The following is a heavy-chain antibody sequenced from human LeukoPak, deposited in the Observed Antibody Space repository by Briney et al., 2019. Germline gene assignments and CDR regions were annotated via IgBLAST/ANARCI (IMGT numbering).Heavy chain of an antibody. CDR3: ARGVSKRADFDY. Sequence: ASVKVSCKASGYTFTSYDINWVRQATGQGLEWMGWMNPNSGNTGYAQKFQGRVTMTRNTSISTAYLQWSSLKASDTAMYYCARGVSKRADFDYWGQGTLVTVSS. CDR1: GYTFTSYD. CDR2: MNPNSGNT. V-gene: IGHV1-8*01. J-gene: IGHJ4*02.